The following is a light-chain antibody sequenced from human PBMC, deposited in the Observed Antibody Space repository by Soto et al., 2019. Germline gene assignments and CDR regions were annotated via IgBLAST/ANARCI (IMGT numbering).Light chain of an antibody. V-gene: IGKV3-15*01. CDR2: VAS. CDR1: QSVSSN. CDR3: QQYNNWPLT. J-gene: IGKJ5*01. Sequence: EIVMTQSPGTLSVSPGERATLSCRASQSVSSNLAWYQQTPGQAPRLLIYVASTRATGIPARFSGSGSGTEFILTINSLQSEDFAVYYCQQYNNWPLTFGQGTRLEIK.